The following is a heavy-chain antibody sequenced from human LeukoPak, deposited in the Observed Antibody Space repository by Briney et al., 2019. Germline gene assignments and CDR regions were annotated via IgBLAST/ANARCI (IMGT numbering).Heavy chain of an antibody. CDR2: IYYSGSI. CDR3: ARGLAATLYYFDY. V-gene: IGHV4-59*12. J-gene: IGHJ4*02. Sequence: KASETLSLTCTVSGASISSYYWSWIRQPPGKGLEWIGDIYYSGSIKYNPSLKSRVTISVDRSKNQFSLKLSSVTAADTAVYYCARGLAATLYYFDYWGQGTLVTVSS. CDR1: GASISSYY. D-gene: IGHD2-15*01.